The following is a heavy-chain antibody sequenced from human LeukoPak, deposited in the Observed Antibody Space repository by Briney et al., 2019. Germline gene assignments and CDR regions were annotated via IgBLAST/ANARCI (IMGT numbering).Heavy chain of an antibody. V-gene: IGHV3-7*01. J-gene: IGHJ4*02. CDR2: IKQDGSEK. Sequence: GGSLRLSCAASGFSFSTYWMSWVRQAPGKGLEWVANIKQDGSEKYYADSVKGRFTISRDNSKNTLYLQMNSLRDEDTAVYYCARDPGGLRYLGGGAEDYWGQGTLVTVSS. CDR1: GFSFSTYW. CDR3: ARDPGGLRYLGGGAEDY. D-gene: IGHD3-9*01.